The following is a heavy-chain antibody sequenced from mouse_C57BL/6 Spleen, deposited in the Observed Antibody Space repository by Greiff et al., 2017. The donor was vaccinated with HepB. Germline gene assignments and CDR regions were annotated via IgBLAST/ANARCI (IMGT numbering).Heavy chain of an antibody. D-gene: IGHD1-1*01. V-gene: IGHV3-6*01. CDR3: ARVSSYRYFDV. CDR1: GYSITSGYY. CDR2: ISYDGSN. Sequence: DVKLQESGPGLVKPSQSLSLTCSVTGYSITSGYYWNWIRQFPGNKLEWMGYISYDGSNNYNPSLKNRISITRDTSKNQFFLKLNSVTTEDTATYYCARVSSYRYFDVWGTGTTVTVSS. J-gene: IGHJ1*03.